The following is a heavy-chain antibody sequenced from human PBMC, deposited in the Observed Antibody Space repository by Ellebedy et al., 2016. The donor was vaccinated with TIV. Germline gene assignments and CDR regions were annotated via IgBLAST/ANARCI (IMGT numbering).Heavy chain of an antibody. J-gene: IGHJ4*02. D-gene: IGHD6-19*01. CDR3: AREARQWLVQRKVFDY. V-gene: IGHV3-23*01. CDR1: GFTFSNYA. Sequence: GESLKISCAASGFTFSNYAMSWVRQTPGKGLEWVSAIGDNGHATFYSDSVRGRFTISRDNAKNSLYLQMNSLRAEDTAVYYCAREARQWLVQRKVFDYWGQGTLVTVSS. CDR2: IGDNGHAT.